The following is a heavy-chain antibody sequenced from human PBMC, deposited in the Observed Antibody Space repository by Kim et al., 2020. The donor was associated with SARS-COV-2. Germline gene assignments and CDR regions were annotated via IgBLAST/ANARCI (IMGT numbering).Heavy chain of an antibody. CDR2: ISSSSSYI. CDR3: ARGKDIVVVPAAIRLNWFDP. J-gene: IGHJ5*02. CDR1: GFTFSSYS. Sequence: GESLRLSCAASGFTFSSYSMNWVRQAPGKGLEWVSSISSSSSYIYYADSVKGRFTISRDNAKNSLYLQMNSLRAEDTAVYYCARGKDIVVVPAAIRLNWFDPWGQGTLVTVSS. V-gene: IGHV3-21*01. D-gene: IGHD2-2*01.